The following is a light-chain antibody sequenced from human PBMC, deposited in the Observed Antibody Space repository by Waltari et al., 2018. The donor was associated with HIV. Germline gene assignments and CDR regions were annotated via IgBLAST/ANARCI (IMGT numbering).Light chain of an antibody. CDR1: NIGTRD. CDR2: DDD. V-gene: IGLV3-21*04. J-gene: IGLJ1*01. CDR3: QVWDSGSDHV. Sequence: SYVLTQPPSISVAPGKTAQITCGGNNIGTRDVHWYQQKPGQAPILVIFDDDHRPSGIPERFSGSNSDNTATLTINRVEVGDEADYYCQVWDSGSDHVFGSGTTVTVL.